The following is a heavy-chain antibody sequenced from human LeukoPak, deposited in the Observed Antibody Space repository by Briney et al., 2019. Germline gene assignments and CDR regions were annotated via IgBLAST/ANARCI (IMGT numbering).Heavy chain of an antibody. CDR2: ISSGSSTI. V-gene: IGHV3-48*01. D-gene: IGHD3/OR15-3a*01. J-gene: IGHJ6*03. CDR1: GFTFSDYS. CDR3: ARVYRNEEGFWTPTNYMDV. Sequence: TGGSLRLSCAGSGFTFSDYSMNWVRQAPGKGLEWVSYISSGSSTIDNADSVKGRFTISRDNAKNSLYLQMNSLRAEDTAVYYCARVYRNEEGFWTPTNYMDVWGKGTTVTVSS.